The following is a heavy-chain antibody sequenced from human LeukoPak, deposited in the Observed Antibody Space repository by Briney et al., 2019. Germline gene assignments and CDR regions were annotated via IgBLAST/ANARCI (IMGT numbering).Heavy chain of an antibody. J-gene: IGHJ4*02. CDR2: INYSGST. CDR1: GGSIRTNY. CDR3: ARNLGGYTDAFDY. V-gene: IGHV4-59*01. D-gene: IGHD5-18*01. Sequence: SETLSLTCTVSGGSIRTNYWSWIRQPPGKGLECIGYINYSGSTNYNPSLKSRVTISLDTSKNQFSLRLSSVTAADTAMYYCARNLGGYTDAFDYWCQGTLVTVSS.